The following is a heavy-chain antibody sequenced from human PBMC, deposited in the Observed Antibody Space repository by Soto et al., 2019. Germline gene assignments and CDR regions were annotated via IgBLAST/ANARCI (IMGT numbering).Heavy chain of an antibody. CDR1: GGSISSSSWY. Sequence: SETLSLTSSVSGGSISSSSWYRGWIRQPPGKGLEWIGNIYYSGSTYYKPSLKSRGTISVDTSKNQFSLKLSSVTAADTAVYYCARQPGRNYGYFWPFDQWGQGTQVIVSS. CDR3: ARQPGRNYGYFWPFDQ. J-gene: IGHJ4*02. CDR2: IYYSGST. V-gene: IGHV4-39*01. D-gene: IGHD3-22*01.